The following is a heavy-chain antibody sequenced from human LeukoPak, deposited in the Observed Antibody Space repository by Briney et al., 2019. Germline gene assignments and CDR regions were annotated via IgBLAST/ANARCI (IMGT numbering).Heavy chain of an antibody. CDR1: GFTFSSYA. CDR3: TTDVMTWTTY. D-gene: IGHD4-11*01. CDR2: ISGSGGST. V-gene: IGHV3-23*01. Sequence: PGGSLRLSCAASGFTFSSYAMSWVRQAPGKGLEWVSAISGSGGSTYYADSVKGRFTISRDNSKNTLYLQMNSLKTEDTAVYYCTTDVMTWTTYWGQGTLVTVSS. J-gene: IGHJ4*02.